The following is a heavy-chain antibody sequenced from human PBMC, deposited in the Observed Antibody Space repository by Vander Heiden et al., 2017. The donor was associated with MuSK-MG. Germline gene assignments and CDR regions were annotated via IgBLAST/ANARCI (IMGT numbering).Heavy chain of an antibody. D-gene: IGHD2-2*01. CDR1: GGSFRGYY. V-gene: IGHV4-34*01. CDR3: ARGLGDIVVVPAVRRLFDY. CDR2: INHSGST. Sequence: QVQLQQWGAGLLKPSETLSLTCAVYGGSFRGYYWSWIRQPPGKGLEWIGEINHSGSTNYNPSLKSRVTISVDTSKNQFSLKLSSVTAADTAVYYCARGLGDIVVVPAVRRLFDYWGQGTLVTVSS. J-gene: IGHJ4*02.